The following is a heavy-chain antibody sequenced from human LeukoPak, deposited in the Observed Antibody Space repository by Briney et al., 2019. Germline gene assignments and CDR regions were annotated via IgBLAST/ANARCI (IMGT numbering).Heavy chain of an antibody. J-gene: IGHJ4*02. V-gene: IGHV4-61*02. CDR2: IYTSGNT. D-gene: IGHD1-7*01. Sequence: PSQTLSLTCTVSGGSIGSGSYYWGWILQPAGKGLEGIGRIYTSGNTTYNPSLKSRVTISVATSKNQFSLKLSSVTAADTAVYYCARAPYNWNYGYFDYWGQGTLVTVSS. CDR1: GGSIGSGSYY. CDR3: ARAPYNWNYGYFDY.